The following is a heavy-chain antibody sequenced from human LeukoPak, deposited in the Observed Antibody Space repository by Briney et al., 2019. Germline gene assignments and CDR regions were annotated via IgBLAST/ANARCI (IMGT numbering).Heavy chain of an antibody. D-gene: IGHD1-1*01. CDR2: IIPILGIA. J-gene: IGHJ6*02. CDR3: ARVSWNDGGYYYGTDV. CDR1: GGTFSSYA. V-gene: IGHV1-69*04. Sequence: ASVKVSCKASGGTFSSYAISWVRQAPGQGLEWMGRIIPILGIANYAQKFQGRVTITADKSTSTAYMELSSLRSEDTAVYYCARVSWNDGGYYYGTDVWGQGTTVNVSS.